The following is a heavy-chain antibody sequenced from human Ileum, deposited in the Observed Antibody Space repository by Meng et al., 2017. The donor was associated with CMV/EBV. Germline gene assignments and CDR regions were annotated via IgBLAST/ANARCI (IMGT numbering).Heavy chain of an antibody. CDR1: GYTFTGHN. D-gene: IGHD5-18*01. J-gene: IGHJ4*02. CDR3: TRSWIHLWSHDFDY. CDR2: INPNTGDT. Sequence: QVHLVQSGARIKKPGASVKVSCKASGYTFTGHNIHWVRQAPGQGLEWMGRINPNTGDTKNAQNFQGRVTMTRDTSNGTAYMELTNLRSDDTAVYFCTRSWIHLWSHDFDYWSQGTLVTVSS. V-gene: IGHV1-2*06.